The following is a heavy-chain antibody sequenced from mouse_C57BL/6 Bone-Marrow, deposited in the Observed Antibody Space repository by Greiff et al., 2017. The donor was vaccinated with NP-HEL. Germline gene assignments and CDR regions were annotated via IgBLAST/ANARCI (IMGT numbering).Heavy chain of an antibody. CDR3: GYYYGSRGTGSYWYCDV. J-gene: IGHJ1*03. D-gene: IGHD1-1*01. CDR1: GYTFTSYW. Sequence: QVQLQQPGAELVKPGASVKLSCKASGYTFTSYWMHWVKQRPGQGLEWIGMIHPNSGSTNYNEKFKSKATLTVDKSSSTAYMQLSSLTSGDSAVYYCGYYYGSRGTGSYWYCDVWGTGTTVTVSS. CDR2: IHPNSGST. V-gene: IGHV1-64*01.